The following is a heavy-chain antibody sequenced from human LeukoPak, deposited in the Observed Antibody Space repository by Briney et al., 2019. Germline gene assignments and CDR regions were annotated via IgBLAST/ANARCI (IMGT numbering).Heavy chain of an antibody. CDR3: AREYNWNVDY. CDR2: ISYDGSNK. CDR1: GFTFSSYA. D-gene: IGHD1-20*01. V-gene: IGHV3-30-3*01. J-gene: IGHJ4*02. Sequence: GGSLRLSCAASGFTFSSYAMHWVRQAPGKGLEWVAVISYDGSNKYYADSVKGRFTISRDNSKSTLYLQMNSLRAEDTAVYYCAREYNWNVDYWGQGTLVTVSS.